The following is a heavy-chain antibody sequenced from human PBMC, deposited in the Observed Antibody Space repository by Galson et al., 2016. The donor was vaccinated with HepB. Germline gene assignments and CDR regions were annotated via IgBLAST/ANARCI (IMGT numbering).Heavy chain of an antibody. CDR1: GYTLTGYY. V-gene: IGHV1-2*05. D-gene: IGHD3-22*01. J-gene: IGHJ2*01. CDR3: ARVAHTLTMTAVVTEYWYFDL. Sequence: SCKASGYTLTGYYMHWVRQAPGQGLEWVGQINPNTGGTKYAQEFQGRVTMTRDSSISTPYMELSSPRSDDTDVSYCARVAHTLTMTAVVTEYWYFDLWGRGTLVAVSS. CDR2: INPNTGGT.